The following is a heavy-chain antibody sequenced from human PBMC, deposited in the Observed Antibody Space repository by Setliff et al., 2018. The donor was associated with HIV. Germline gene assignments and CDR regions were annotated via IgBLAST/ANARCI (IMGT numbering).Heavy chain of an antibody. D-gene: IGHD3-22*01. CDR3: AKIQNPQGYYYDSSGYYPHPGSPDY. Sequence: PSETLSLTCAVSGFSIRSGYYWGWIRQSPGKGLEWIGSMHHSGDTYYNPSLRSRVIISVDTSKNQFSLKLTSVTAADTAVYYCAKIQNPQGYYYDSSGYYPHPGSPDYWGQGTLVTVSS. CDR2: MHHSGDT. V-gene: IGHV4-38-2*01. CDR1: GFSIRSGYY. J-gene: IGHJ4*02.